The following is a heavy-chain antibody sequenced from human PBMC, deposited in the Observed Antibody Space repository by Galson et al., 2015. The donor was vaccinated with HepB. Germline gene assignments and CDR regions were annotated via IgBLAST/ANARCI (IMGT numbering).Heavy chain of an antibody. D-gene: IGHD5-12*01. CDR3: ATMVGYSGYDFTSM. Sequence: SVKVSCKASGDTFSSQAINWVRQAPGQGLEWMGRIIPILGTANYAHKFQGRVTITAHKSTNTAYMELSSLRSEDTAVHYCATMVGYSGYDFTSMWGQGTLVTVSS. V-gene: IGHV1-69*04. CDR1: GDTFSSQA. J-gene: IGHJ4*02. CDR2: IIPILGTA.